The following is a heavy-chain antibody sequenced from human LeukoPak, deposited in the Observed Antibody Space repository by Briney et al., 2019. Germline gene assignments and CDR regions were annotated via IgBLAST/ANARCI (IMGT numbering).Heavy chain of an antibody. CDR1: GFTFSSYW. Sequence: GGSLRLSCAASGFTFSSYWMTWVRQAPGKGLEWVANIKQDGSEKYHVDSVKGRFTISRDNAKNSLYLQMNSLRVEDTAVYYCARDTGCSGGTCYSFYDYWGQGTLVTVSS. CDR2: IKQDGSEK. D-gene: IGHD2-15*01. CDR3: ARDTGCSGGTCYSFYDY. J-gene: IGHJ4*02. V-gene: IGHV3-7*01.